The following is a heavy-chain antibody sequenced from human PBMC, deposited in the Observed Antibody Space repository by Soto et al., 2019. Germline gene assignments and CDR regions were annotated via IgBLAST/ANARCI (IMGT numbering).Heavy chain of an antibody. D-gene: IGHD4-17*01. J-gene: IGHJ4*02. V-gene: IGHV3-33*01. Sequence: QVQLVESGGGVVQPGRSLRLSCAASGFTFSSYGMHWVRQAPGKGLEWVAVIWYDGSNKYYADSVKGRFTISRDNSKNTLYLQMSSLRAEDTAVYYCAREGFNDYGDYVRAFDYWGQGTLVTVSS. CDR2: IWYDGSNK. CDR3: AREGFNDYGDYVRAFDY. CDR1: GFTFSSYG.